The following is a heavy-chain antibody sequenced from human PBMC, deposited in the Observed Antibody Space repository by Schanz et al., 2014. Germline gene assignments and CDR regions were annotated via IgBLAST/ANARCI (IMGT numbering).Heavy chain of an antibody. CDR2: INSVGSNT. V-gene: IGHV3-74*01. D-gene: IGHD3-10*01. Sequence: EVQLVQSGGGLVQPGGSLRLSCAASGFTFSSHWMHWVRQDPGKGLVWVARINSVGSNTDYADSVTGRFTISRDNAKNTQYLHMTTLRAEDTAVYYCAKYRCYYRVSGSYRELEYWGQGTLVTVSS. J-gene: IGHJ4*02. CDR1: GFTFSSHW. CDR3: AKYRCYYRVSGSYRELEY.